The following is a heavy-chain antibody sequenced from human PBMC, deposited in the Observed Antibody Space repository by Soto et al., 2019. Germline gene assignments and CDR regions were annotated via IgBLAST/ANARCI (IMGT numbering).Heavy chain of an antibody. Sequence: QLQLQESGPGLVKPSETLSLTCTVSGGSISSSSYYWGWIRQPPGKGLEWVGSIYYSGSTYYNPSLKSRVTISVDTSKNQFSLTLISVTAADTAVYYCARQKLRSWFDPWGQGTLVTVCS. D-gene: IGHD1-7*01. V-gene: IGHV4-39*01. CDR3: ARQKLRSWFDP. CDR2: IYYSGST. CDR1: GGSISSSSYY. J-gene: IGHJ5*02.